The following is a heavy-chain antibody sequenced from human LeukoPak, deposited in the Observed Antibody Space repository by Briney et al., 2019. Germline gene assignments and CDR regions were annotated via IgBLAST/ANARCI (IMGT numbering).Heavy chain of an antibody. CDR3: AKGPLLWD. Sequence: PGGSLRLSFGAFGIPFSSYAMSWVRPAPGEGLEWVSAISGSGGSTYYADSVKGRFTISRDNSKNTLYLQMNSLRAEDTAVYYCAKGPLLWDWGQGTLVTVSS. CDR1: GIPFSSYA. V-gene: IGHV3-23*01. CDR2: ISGSGGST. D-gene: IGHD2/OR15-2a*01. J-gene: IGHJ4*02.